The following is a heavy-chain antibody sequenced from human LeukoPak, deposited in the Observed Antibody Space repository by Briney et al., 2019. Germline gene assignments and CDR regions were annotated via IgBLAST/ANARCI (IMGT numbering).Heavy chain of an antibody. CDR2: IYHSGST. Sequence: TSQTLSLTCTVSGGSISTGGFYWGWIWQPPGKGLQWIGYIYHSGSTYYNPSLTSRVTISLDRSKNQFSLKLSSVTAADTAVYYCARGAATGYGYFDLWGRGTLVTVSS. D-gene: IGHD6-13*01. J-gene: IGHJ2*01. CDR3: ARGAATGYGYFDL. V-gene: IGHV4-30-2*01. CDR1: GGSISTGGFY.